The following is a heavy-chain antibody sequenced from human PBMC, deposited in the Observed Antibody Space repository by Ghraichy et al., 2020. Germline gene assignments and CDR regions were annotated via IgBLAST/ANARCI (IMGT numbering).Heavy chain of an antibody. D-gene: IGHD6-13*01. CDR2: ISYDGSDK. V-gene: IGHV3-30*04. J-gene: IGHJ4*02. Sequence: GGSLRLSCAASGFTFSRYAMHWVRQAPGKGLEWVAGISYDGSDKYSVDPVKGRFTISRDNSKNMLYLQMNSLRPEDTAVYYCARDGYSSDWYRFDFWGQGTLVTVSS. CDR1: GFTFSRYA. CDR3: ARDGYSSDWYRFDF.